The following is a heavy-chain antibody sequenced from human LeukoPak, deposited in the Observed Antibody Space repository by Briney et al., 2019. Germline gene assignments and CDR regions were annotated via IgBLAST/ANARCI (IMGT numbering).Heavy chain of an antibody. V-gene: IGHV3-7*01. CDR2: IKQDGNEK. Sequence: GGSLRLSCAASGFTFSSYWMSWVRQAPGKGLEWVANIKQDGNEKYYVDSVKGRFTISRDNAKNSLYLQMNSLRAEDTAVYYCVSIAVAGTEFDYWGQGTLVTVSS. D-gene: IGHD6-19*01. CDR3: VSIAVAGTEFDY. CDR1: GFTFSSYW. J-gene: IGHJ4*02.